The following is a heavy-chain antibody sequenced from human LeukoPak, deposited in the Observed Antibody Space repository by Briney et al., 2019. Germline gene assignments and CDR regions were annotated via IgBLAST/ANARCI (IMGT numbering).Heavy chain of an antibody. Sequence: SETLSLTCAVYGGSFSGYYWSWVRQPPGKGLEWIGEINHSGSTNYNPSLKSRVTISVDTSKNQFSLELSSVTAADTAVYYCARVQAGLLGYYYGMDVWGQGTTVTVSS. J-gene: IGHJ6*02. CDR1: GGSFSGYY. D-gene: IGHD2-15*01. CDR3: ARVQAGLLGYYYGMDV. V-gene: IGHV4-34*01. CDR2: INHSGST.